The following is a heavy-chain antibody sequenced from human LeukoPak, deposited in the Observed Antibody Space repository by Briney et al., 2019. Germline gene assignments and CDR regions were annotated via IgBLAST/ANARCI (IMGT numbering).Heavy chain of an antibody. CDR1: GGSFNSDNYY. D-gene: IGHD3-22*01. Sequence: PSETLSLTCTVSGGSFNSDNYYWSWIRQPPGKGLEWIGNIYYRGSTNYNPSLKSRVTISVDTSKNQFSLKLSSVTAADTAVYFCARDRSAYYYDSSGFDYWGQGTLVTVSS. CDR3: ARDRSAYYYDSSGFDY. J-gene: IGHJ4*02. CDR2: IYYRGST. V-gene: IGHV4-61*01.